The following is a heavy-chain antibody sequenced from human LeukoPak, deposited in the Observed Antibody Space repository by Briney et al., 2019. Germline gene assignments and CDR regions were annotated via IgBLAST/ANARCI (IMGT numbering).Heavy chain of an antibody. CDR2: THTSGNT. Sequence: SETLSLTCTVSGDSISSSSSYSWSWIRQPAGKGLTWIWRTHTSGNTTYNPSLKSPLTISTDTSTHQFSLRISSVTAAHTSVSYCGRHHYRLWAVDYWGQGTLVTVSS. V-gene: IGHV4-61*02. J-gene: IGHJ4*02. CDR1: GDSISSSSSYS. CDR3: GRHHYRLWAVDY. D-gene: IGHD1-14*01.